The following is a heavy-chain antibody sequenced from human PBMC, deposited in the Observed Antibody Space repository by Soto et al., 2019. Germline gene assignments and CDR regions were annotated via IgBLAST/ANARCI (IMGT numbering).Heavy chain of an antibody. V-gene: IGHV3-72*01. CDR3: ARGNYDFWSGSYYYFDY. Sequence: GGSLRLSCAASGFTFSDHYMDWVRQAPGKGLEWVGRTRNKANSYTTEYAASVKGRFTISRDDSKNSLYLQMNSLKAEDTAVYYCARGNYDFWSGSYYYFDYWGQGTLVTVSS. D-gene: IGHD3-3*01. CDR2: TRNKANSYTT. CDR1: GFTFSDHY. J-gene: IGHJ4*02.